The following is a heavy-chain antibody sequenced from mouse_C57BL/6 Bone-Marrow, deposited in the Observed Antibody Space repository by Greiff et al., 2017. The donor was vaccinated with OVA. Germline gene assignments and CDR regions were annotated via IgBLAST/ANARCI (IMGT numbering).Heavy chain of an antibody. Sequence: QVQLQQPGAELVRPGSSVKLSCKASGYTFTSYWMHWVKPRPIQGLEWIGNIDPSDSETHYNQKFKDKATVTVDKSSSTAYMQLSSLTSEDSAVYYGAREWDDYDEGFAYWGQGTLVTVSA. D-gene: IGHD2-4*01. CDR2: IDPSDSET. CDR1: GYTFTSYW. CDR3: AREWDDYDEGFAY. V-gene: IGHV1-52*01. J-gene: IGHJ3*01.